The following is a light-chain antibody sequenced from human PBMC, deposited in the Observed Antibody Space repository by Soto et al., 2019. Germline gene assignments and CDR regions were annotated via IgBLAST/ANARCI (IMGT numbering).Light chain of an antibody. CDR2: EVT. Sequence: HSVLTQPASVSGSPGQSITIPCTGTSCDVGGHNYVSWYRQHPGKAPKVMIYEVTNRPSGVSNRFSGSKSGNTASLTISGLQAEDEADYYCSSYSSSSTLRVFGTGTKVTVL. V-gene: IGLV2-14*01. CDR3: SSYSSSSTLRV. J-gene: IGLJ1*01. CDR1: SCDVGGHNY.